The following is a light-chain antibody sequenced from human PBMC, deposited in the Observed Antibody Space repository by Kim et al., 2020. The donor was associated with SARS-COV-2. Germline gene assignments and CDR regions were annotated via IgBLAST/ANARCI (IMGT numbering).Light chain of an antibody. J-gene: IGLJ2*01. CDR1: SLRTYY. V-gene: IGLV3-19*01. CDR3: NSRDNSGDHVV. CDR2: GKN. Sequence: SSELTQDPAVSVALGQTVRITCQGDSLRTYYASWYQQKPGQAPIPVIFGKNTRPSGIPDRFSGSFSGNSASLTVTGAQAVDEADYYCNSRDNSGDHVVFGGGTKLTVL.